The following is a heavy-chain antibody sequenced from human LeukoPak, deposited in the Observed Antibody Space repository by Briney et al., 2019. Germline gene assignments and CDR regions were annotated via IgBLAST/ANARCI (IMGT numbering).Heavy chain of an antibody. CDR2: IYPGDSDT. J-gene: IGHJ4*02. D-gene: IGHD3-9*01. CDR1: GYSFTSYW. CDR3: ARQGELYYDILTGYYAY. Sequence: GESLKISCKGSGYSFTSYWIGWVRQMPGKGLEWMGIIYPGDSDTRYSPSFQGQVTISADKSISTAYLQWSSMKASDTAMYYCARQGELYYDILTGYYAYWGQGTLVTVSS. V-gene: IGHV5-51*01.